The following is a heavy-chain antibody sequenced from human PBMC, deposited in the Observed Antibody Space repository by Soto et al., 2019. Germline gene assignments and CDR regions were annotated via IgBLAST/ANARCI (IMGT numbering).Heavy chain of an antibody. CDR1: GGSFSGYY. J-gene: IGHJ6*02. Sequence: SETLSLTCAVYGGSFSGYYWSWIRQPPGKGLEWIGEINHSGSTNYNPSLKSRVTISVDTSKNQFSLKLSSVTAADTAVYYCVAIPLYYYYGMDVWGQGTTVTVSS. CDR2: INHSGST. V-gene: IGHV4-34*01. CDR3: VAIPLYYYYGMDV.